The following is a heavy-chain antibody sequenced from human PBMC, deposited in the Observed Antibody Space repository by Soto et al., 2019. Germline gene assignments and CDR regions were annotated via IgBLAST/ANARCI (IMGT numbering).Heavy chain of an antibody. CDR3: GSSVWGCSSTSCAFDY. D-gene: IGHD2-2*01. J-gene: IGHJ4*02. CDR1: GGSFSGYY. V-gene: IGHV4-34*01. Sequence: SETLSLTCAVYGGSFSGYYWSWIRQPPGKGLEWIGEINHSGSTNYNPSLKSRVTISVDTSKNQFSLKLSSVTAADTAVYYCGSSVWGCSSTSCAFDYWGQGTLVTVSS. CDR2: INHSGST.